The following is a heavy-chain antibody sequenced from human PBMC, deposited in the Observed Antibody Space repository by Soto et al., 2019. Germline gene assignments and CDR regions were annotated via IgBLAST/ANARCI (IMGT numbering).Heavy chain of an antibody. J-gene: IGHJ6*02. D-gene: IGHD3-3*01. CDR1: GSTFSSYA. CDR3: AKDSVPIFGVVIEYYYYYYGMDV. Sequence: GGSLRLSCAASGSTFSSYAMSWVRQAPGKGLEWVSAISGSGGSTYYADSVKGRFTISRDNSKNTVYLKINRLRAEDTAVYYCAKDSVPIFGVVIEYYYYYYGMDVWGQGTTVTVSS. CDR2: ISGSGGST. V-gene: IGHV3-23*01.